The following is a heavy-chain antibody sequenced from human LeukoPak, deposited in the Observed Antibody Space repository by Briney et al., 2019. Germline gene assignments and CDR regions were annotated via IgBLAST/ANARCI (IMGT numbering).Heavy chain of an antibody. CDR3: ARDSYIVGATDY. D-gene: IGHD1-26*01. J-gene: IGHJ4*02. CDR2: ISSSSSYI. CDR1: GFTFSSYS. V-gene: IGHV3-21*01. Sequence: GGSLRLSCAASGFTFSSYSMNWVRQAPGKGLEWVSSISSSSSYIHYADSVKGRFTISRDNAKNSLYLQMNSLRAEDTAVYYCARDSYIVGATDYWGQGTLVTVSS.